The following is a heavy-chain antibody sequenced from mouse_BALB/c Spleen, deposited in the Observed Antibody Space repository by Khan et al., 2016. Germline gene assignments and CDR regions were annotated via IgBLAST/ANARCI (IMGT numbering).Heavy chain of an antibody. CDR2: IDPETGGT. J-gene: IGHJ2*01. CDR1: GYTFTDYE. D-gene: IGHD4-1*01. Sequence: QVQLQQSGAELVRPGASVTLSCKASGYTFTDYEMHWVKQTPVHGLEWIGAIDPETGGTAYNQKFKGKATLTADKSSSTAYMELRSLTSEDSAVXYCTNWDYWGQGTTLTVSS. V-gene: IGHV1-15*01. CDR3: TNWDY.